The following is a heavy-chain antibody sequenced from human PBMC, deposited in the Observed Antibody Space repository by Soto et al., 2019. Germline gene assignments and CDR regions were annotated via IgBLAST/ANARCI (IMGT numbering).Heavy chain of an antibody. CDR1: GFTFNKYS. CDR2: ITTKTGDQ. V-gene: IGHV3-21*02. Sequence: EVRLVESGGGLVKPGGSLRLSCVASGFTFNKYSMNWVRQAPGKGLEWVSSITTKTGDQYYAASVEGRFIISRDITKNSLSLQVTSLRDEDTAVYYCARDLMPNDRGLGDLAYWGQGTLVTVSS. D-gene: IGHD3-22*01. J-gene: IGHJ4*02. CDR3: ARDLMPNDRGLGDLAY.